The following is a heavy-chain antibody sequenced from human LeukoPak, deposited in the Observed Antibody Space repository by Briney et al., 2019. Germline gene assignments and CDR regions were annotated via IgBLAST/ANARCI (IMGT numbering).Heavy chain of an antibody. V-gene: IGHV3-23*01. CDR3: ARAEVTIFGNFGMDV. Sequence: GGSLRLSCAASGFTFSSYAMSWVRQAPGKGLEWVSAISGSGGSTYYADSVKGRFTISRDNSKNTLYLQMNSLRAEDTAVYYCARAEVTIFGNFGMDVWGQGTTVTVSS. J-gene: IGHJ6*02. D-gene: IGHD3-3*01. CDR1: GFTFSSYA. CDR2: ISGSGGST.